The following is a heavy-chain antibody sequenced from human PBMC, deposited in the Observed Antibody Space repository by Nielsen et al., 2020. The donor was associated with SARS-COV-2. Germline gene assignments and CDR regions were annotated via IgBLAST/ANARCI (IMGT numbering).Heavy chain of an antibody. CDR3: AKDIPTPRVAGDYYDSSGSKVATRNDY. J-gene: IGHJ4*02. V-gene: IGHV3-30*02. D-gene: IGHD3-22*01. CDR2: IRYDGSNK. Sequence: GESLKISCAASGFTFSSYGMHWVRQAPGKGLEWVAFIRYDGSNKYYADSVKGRFTISRDNSKNTLYLQMNGLRAEDTAVYYCAKDIPTPRVAGDYYDSSGSKVATRNDYWGQGTLVTVSS. CDR1: GFTFSSYG.